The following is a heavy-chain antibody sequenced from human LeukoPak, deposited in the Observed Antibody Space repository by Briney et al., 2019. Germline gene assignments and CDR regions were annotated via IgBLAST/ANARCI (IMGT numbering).Heavy chain of an antibody. Sequence: GGSLRLSCAASGFTFSSYAMSWVRQAPGKRLEWVSAISGSGGSTYYADSVKGRFTISRDNSKNTLYLQMNSLRAEDTAVYYCAKGGLLWFGELPSYYYYYGMDGWGQGTTVTVSS. CDR2: ISGSGGST. V-gene: IGHV3-23*01. CDR3: AKGGLLWFGELPSYYYYYGMDG. D-gene: IGHD3-10*01. J-gene: IGHJ6*02. CDR1: GFTFSSYA.